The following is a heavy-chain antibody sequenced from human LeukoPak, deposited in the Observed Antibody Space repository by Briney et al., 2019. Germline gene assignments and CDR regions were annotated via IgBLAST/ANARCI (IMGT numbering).Heavy chain of an antibody. CDR3: ARDLGIAARPDY. CDR1: GGSISTSSYY. CDR2: ILYSGST. V-gene: IGHV4-39*07. J-gene: IGHJ4*02. Sequence: SETLSLTCTVSGGSISTSSYYWGWVRQPPGKGLEWIGNILYSGSTYYNPSLKSRVTISVDTSKNQFSLKLSSVTAADTAVYYCARDLGIAARPDYWGQGTLVTVSS. D-gene: IGHD6-6*01.